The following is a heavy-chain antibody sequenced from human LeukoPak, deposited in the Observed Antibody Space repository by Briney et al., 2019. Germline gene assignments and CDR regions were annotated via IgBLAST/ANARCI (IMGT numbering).Heavy chain of an antibody. J-gene: IGHJ6*03. CDR1: GGSFSGYY. Sequence: PSETLSLTCAVYGGSFSGYYWSWIRQPPGKGLEWIGEINHSGSTNYNPSLKSRVTISVDTSKNQFSLKLSSVTAADTAVYYCARGAVGAGNQKGYYMDVWGKGTTVTVSS. D-gene: IGHD1-26*01. CDR3: ARGAVGAGNQKGYYMDV. V-gene: IGHV4-34*01. CDR2: INHSGST.